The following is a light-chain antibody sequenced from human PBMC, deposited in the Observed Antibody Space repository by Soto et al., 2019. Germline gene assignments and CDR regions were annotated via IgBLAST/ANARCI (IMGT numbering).Light chain of an antibody. Sequence: DNVLTQWPGTLSLSPGERATLSCRASQSVSSKNLAWYQLKPGQAPRLLIYGASSRATGIPDRFSGRGSGTEFTLTISSLQPEDFGVYFCQQYKDWATTFGQGTKVDIK. CDR1: QSVSSKN. CDR2: GAS. V-gene: IGKV3-20*01. J-gene: IGKJ1*01. CDR3: QQYKDWATT.